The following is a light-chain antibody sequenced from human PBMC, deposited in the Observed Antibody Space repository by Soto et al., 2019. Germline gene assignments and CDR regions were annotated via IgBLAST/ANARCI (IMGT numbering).Light chain of an antibody. Sequence: DIQMTQSPASRSALVGDRVTITCRASHRISGSLKWYQSKPGKAPRVRIYGAASLQSGVPSRFSGSGSGTNFSLTINSLQPEDYATYYCQQSYNIQALTFGGGTKVDI. CDR1: HRISGS. J-gene: IGKJ4*01. V-gene: IGKV1-39*01. CDR3: QQSYNIQALT. CDR2: GAA.